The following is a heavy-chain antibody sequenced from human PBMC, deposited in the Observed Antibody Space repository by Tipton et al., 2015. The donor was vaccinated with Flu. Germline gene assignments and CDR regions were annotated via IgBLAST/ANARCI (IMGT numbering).Heavy chain of an antibody. CDR2: VHRTGNP. CDR3: ARHTGDSVRGVIDY. Sequence: TLSLTCSVSGDSIGSGYFWGWIRQPPGQGLEWIGNVHRTGNPYYNPSLKSRVTMSVDPSKNQFSLRLSSVTAADTAVYYCARHTGDSVRGVIDYWGQGTLVTVSS. J-gene: IGHJ4*02. D-gene: IGHD3-10*02. V-gene: IGHV4-38-2*01. CDR1: GDSIGSGYF.